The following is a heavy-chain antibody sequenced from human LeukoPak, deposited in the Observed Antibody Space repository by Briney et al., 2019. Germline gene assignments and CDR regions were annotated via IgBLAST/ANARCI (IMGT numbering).Heavy chain of an antibody. CDR1: GFTFSSYS. V-gene: IGHV3-21*01. CDR3: ARATWDPNYYYYMDV. D-gene: IGHD1-26*01. Sequence: GGSLRLSCAASGFTFSSYSMNWVRQAPGKGLEWVSSISSSSSYIYYADSVKGRFTISRDSAKNSLFLQMNSLRAEDTAVYFCARATWDPNYYYYMDVWGKGTTVTISS. J-gene: IGHJ6*03. CDR2: ISSSSSYI.